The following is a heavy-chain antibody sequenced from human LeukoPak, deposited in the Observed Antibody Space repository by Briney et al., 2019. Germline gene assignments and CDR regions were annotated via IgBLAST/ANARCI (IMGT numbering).Heavy chain of an antibody. CDR3: ARDNIVATIWGVYNWFDP. D-gene: IGHD5-12*01. V-gene: IGHV7-4-1*02. Sequence: GASVKVFCKASGYTFTSYAMNWVRQAPGQGLEWMGWINTNTGNPTYAQGFTGRFVFSLDTSVSTAYLQISSLKAEDTAVYYCARDNIVATIWGVYNWFDPWGQGTLVTVSS. CDR2: INTNTGNP. CDR1: GYTFTSYA. J-gene: IGHJ5*02.